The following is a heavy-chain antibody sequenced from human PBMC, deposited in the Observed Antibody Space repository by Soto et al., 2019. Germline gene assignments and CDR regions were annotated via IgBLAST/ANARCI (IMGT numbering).Heavy chain of an antibody. J-gene: IGHJ3*02. CDR2: ISSSSSYI. D-gene: IGHD1-26*01. CDR3: AREDSGSSRGAFDI. Sequence: EVQLVESGGGLVKPGGSLRLSCAASGFTFSSYSMNWVRQAPGKGLEWVSSISSSSSYIYYADSVKGRFTISRDNTKNSLYLQMNSLRAEDTAVYYCAREDSGSSRGAFDIWGQGTMVTVSS. V-gene: IGHV3-21*01. CDR1: GFTFSSYS.